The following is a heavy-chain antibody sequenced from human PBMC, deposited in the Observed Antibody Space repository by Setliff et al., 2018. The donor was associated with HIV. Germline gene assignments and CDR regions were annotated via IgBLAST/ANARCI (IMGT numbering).Heavy chain of an antibody. CDR2: ISGSGDST. CDR1: GFTFSAYS. D-gene: IGHD3-16*01. Sequence: PGESLKISCAASGFTFSAYSMTWVRQAPGKGLEWVSGISGSGDSTFYAHSVKGRFTISRDNSRDTLYLEMNNLRAEDTALYYCAKDYTPTFWEYNWFDVWGQGTQVTVSS. V-gene: IGHV3-23*01. CDR3: AKDYTPTFWEYNWFDV. J-gene: IGHJ5*02.